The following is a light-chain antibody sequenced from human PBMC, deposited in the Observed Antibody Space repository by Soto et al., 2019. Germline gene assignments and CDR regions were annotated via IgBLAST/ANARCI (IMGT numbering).Light chain of an antibody. CDR1: QSVSSSS. J-gene: IGKJ1*01. V-gene: IGKV3-20*01. CDR3: EQYGSSPLT. Sequence: DIVLTQSPGTLSLSPGERATLSCRASQSVSSSSLAWYQQKPGQAPRLLIYGASSGATGIPDRFSGSGSGTDFTLTISRLEPEDFAVYYCEQYGSSPLTFGQGTKVEIK. CDR2: GAS.